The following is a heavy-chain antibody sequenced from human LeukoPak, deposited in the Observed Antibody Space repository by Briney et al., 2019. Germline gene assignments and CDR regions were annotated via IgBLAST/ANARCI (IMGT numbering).Heavy chain of an antibody. CDR1: GGSISSGSYY. Sequence: SETLSLTCTVSGGSISSGSYYWSWIRQPAGKGLEWIGRIYTSGSTNYNPSLKSRVTMSVDTSKNQFSLKLSSVTAADTAVYYCARDIVVVPAAKDGYYYYMDVWGKGTTVTVSS. J-gene: IGHJ6*03. CDR3: ARDIVVVPAAKDGYYYYMDV. V-gene: IGHV4-61*02. CDR2: IYTSGST. D-gene: IGHD2-2*01.